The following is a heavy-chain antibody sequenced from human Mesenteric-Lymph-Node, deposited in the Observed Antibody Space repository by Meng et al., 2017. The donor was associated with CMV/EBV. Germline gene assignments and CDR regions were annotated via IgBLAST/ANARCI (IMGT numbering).Heavy chain of an antibody. J-gene: IGHJ4*02. Sequence: SETLSLTCTLSDDSISSSRYFWGWIRQPPGKGLEWIGSVFYTGTTYYNPSLKSRVTISVDTSKNQFSLRLKTVTAADTSVYYCARHVEDRARPYYFDYWAQGTLVTVSS. CDR3: ARHVEDRARPYYFDY. CDR1: DDSISSSRYF. V-gene: IGHV4-39*01. D-gene: IGHD1-1*01. CDR2: VFYTGTT.